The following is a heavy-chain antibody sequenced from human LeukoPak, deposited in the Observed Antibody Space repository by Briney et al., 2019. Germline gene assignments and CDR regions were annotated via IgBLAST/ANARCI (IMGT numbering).Heavy chain of an antibody. D-gene: IGHD5-18*01. Sequence: SETLSPTCAVSGGSISSGGYSWSWIRQPPGKGLEWIGYTYHSGSTYYNPSLKSRVTISVDRSKNQFSLKLSSVTAADTAVYYCARGYSYGYDYWGQGTLVTVSS. CDR1: GGSISSGGYS. V-gene: IGHV4-30-2*01. J-gene: IGHJ4*02. CDR3: ARGYSYGYDY. CDR2: TYHSGST.